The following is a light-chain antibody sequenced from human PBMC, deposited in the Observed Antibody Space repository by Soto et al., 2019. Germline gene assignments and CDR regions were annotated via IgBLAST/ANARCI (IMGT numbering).Light chain of an antibody. CDR3: QQYNILYN. Sequence: DIQMTQSPSTLSASVGDRVTITCRASHSISSWLAWYQQKPGKAPKLLIYKASNLESVVPSRFSGSGSGTEFTLTISSLQPDDFATYYCQQYNILYNFGQGTTLEIK. V-gene: IGKV1-5*03. CDR1: HSISSW. CDR2: KAS. J-gene: IGKJ2*01.